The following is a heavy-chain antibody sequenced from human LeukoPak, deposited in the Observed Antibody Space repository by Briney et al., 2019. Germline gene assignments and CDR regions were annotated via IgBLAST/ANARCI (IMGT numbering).Heavy chain of an antibody. CDR2: IYTSGST. CDR3: ARQLGYCSGGSCYGDYNWFDP. CDR1: GGSISSSSYY. D-gene: IGHD2-15*01. Sequence: PSETLSLTCTVSGGSISSSSYYWSWIRQPAGKGLEWIGRIYTSGSTNYNPSLKSRVTISVDTSKNQFSLKLSSVTAADTAVYYCARQLGYCSGGSCYGDYNWFDPWGQGTLVTVSS. V-gene: IGHV4-61*02. J-gene: IGHJ5*02.